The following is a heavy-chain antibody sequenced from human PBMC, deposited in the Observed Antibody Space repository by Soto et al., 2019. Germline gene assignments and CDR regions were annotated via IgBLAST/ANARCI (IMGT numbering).Heavy chain of an antibody. CDR1: GGCFSGHY. V-gene: IGHV4-34*01. D-gene: IGHD2-21*01. CDR2: INHSGGS. Sequence: SETLALTCAVSGGCFSGHYWSWIRQSPGKGLEWIGEINHSGGSNYNPSLKSRVTISIDTSKNQFSLKLNSMTAADTAVYFCARGDWAVRFNYWGQGTLVTVSS. J-gene: IGHJ4*02. CDR3: ARGDWAVRFNY.